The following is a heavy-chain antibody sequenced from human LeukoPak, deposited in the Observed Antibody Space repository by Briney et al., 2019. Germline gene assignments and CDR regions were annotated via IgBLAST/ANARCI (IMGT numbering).Heavy chain of an antibody. CDR1: GGSFSGYY. J-gene: IGHJ3*02. V-gene: IGHV4-34*01. Sequence: ASETLSLTCAVYGGSFSGYYWSWIRQPPGKGLEWIGEINHSGSTNYNPSLKSRVTISVDTSKNQFSLKLSSVTAADTAVYYCARLIEYSSSSEQLDAFDIWGQGTMVTVSS. CDR3: ARLIEYSSSSEQLDAFDI. D-gene: IGHD6-13*01. CDR2: INHSGST.